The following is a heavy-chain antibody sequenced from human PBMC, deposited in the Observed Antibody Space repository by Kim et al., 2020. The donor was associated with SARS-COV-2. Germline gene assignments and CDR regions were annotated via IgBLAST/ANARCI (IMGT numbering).Heavy chain of an antibody. D-gene: IGHD1-26*01. CDR1: GFTFDDYA. CDR2: ISWNSGSI. CDR3: AKDIAQWELPWDAFDI. Sequence: GGSLRLSCAASGFTFDDYAMHWVRQAPGKGLEWVSGISWNSGSIGYADSVKGRFTISRDNAKNSLYLQMNSLRAEDTALYYCAKDIAQWELPWDAFDIWGQGTMVTVSS. J-gene: IGHJ3*02. V-gene: IGHV3-9*01.